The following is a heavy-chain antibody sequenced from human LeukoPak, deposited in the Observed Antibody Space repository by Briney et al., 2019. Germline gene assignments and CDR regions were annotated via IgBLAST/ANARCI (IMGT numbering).Heavy chain of an antibody. CDR1: GGSFSGYY. V-gene: IGHV4-34*01. Sequence: PSENLSLTCAVYGGSFSGYYWSWIRQPPGKGLEWIGEINHSGSTNYNPSLKSRVTISVDTSKNQFSLKLSSVTAADTAVYYCASGANYYGSGSPSSWFDPWGQGTLVTVSS. J-gene: IGHJ5*02. D-gene: IGHD3-10*01. CDR3: ASGANYYGSGSPSSWFDP. CDR2: INHSGST.